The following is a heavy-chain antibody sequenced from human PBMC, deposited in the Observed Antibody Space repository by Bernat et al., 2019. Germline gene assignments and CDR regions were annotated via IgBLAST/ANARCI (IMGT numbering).Heavy chain of an antibody. CDR2: INSDGSST. V-gene: IGHV3-74*01. D-gene: IGHD6-13*01. CDR3: ARDIAAAGTIYYYYSMDV. Sequence: EVQLVESGGGLVQPGGSLRLSCAASGFTFSSYWMHWVRQAPGKGLVWVSRINSDGSSTSYADSVKGRFTISRDNAKNTLYLQMNSLRAEDTAVYYCARDIAAAGTIYYYYSMDVWGQGTTVTVSS. J-gene: IGHJ6*02. CDR1: GFTFSSYW.